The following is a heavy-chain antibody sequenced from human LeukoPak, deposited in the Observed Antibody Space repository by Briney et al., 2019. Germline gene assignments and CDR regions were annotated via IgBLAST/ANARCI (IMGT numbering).Heavy chain of an antibody. V-gene: IGHV3-43*02. D-gene: IGHD2-15*01. J-gene: IGHJ4*02. CDR1: GFSFGANS. CDR2: INGDGNT. Sequence: GGSLRLSCAASGFSFGANSMDWARQVPGKGLEWVSLINGDGNTYYAASVNGRFTVSRDNSKNSLYLQMSSLRPEDTALYYCAKDIGGGLLEYWGQGTLVTVSS. CDR3: AKDIGGGLLEY.